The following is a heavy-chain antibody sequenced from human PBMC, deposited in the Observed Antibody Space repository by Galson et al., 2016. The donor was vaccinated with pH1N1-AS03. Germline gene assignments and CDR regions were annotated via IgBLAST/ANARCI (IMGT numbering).Heavy chain of an antibody. CDR1: GYTLTEYY. Sequence: SVKVSCKASGYTLTEYYLHWVRQAPGQGPEWMGWINPNSGGTKYAQKFQGRVTMTRDTSISTAYMEMSNLKSDDTAVYYCARNRPIAVSRTDGFDPWGQGTLVTVSS. CDR2: INPNSGGT. V-gene: IGHV1-2*02. D-gene: IGHD6-19*01. CDR3: ARNRPIAVSRTDGFDP. J-gene: IGHJ5*02.